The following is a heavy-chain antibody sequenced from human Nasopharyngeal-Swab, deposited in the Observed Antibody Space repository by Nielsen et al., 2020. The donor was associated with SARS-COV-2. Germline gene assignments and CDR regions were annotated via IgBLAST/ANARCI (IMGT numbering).Heavy chain of an antibody. CDR1: GFTFRSYW. CDR3: AKDFWGALDS. V-gene: IGHV3-74*01. Sequence: GASLKISCVASGFTFRSYWMHWVRQAPGEGPVSVSHINSAGSATSYADSVKGRFTISRDNAKSTLYLQMNSLRGDDTALYFCAKDFWGALDSWGQGTLVTVSS. CDR2: INSAGSAT. D-gene: IGHD3-16*01. J-gene: IGHJ4*02.